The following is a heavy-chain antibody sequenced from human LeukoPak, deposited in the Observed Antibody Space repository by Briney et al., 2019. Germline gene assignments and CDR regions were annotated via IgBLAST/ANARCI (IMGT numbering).Heavy chain of an antibody. V-gene: IGHV4-39*01. CDR3: ASTLLPADAFDI. J-gene: IGHJ3*02. Sequence: SETLSLTCTVSGGPISSSSYCWGWIRQPPGKGLEWIGSIYYSGSTYYNPSLKSRVTISVDTSKNQFSLKLSSVTAADTAVYYCASTLLPADAFDIWGQGTMVTVSS. CDR2: IYYSGST. CDR1: GGPISSSSYC.